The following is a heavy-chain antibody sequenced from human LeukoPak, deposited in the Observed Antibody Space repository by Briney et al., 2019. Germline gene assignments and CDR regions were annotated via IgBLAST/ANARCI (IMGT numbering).Heavy chain of an antibody. D-gene: IGHD4-17*01. V-gene: IGHV4-39*01. J-gene: IGHJ2*01. CDR3: ARPATVNTSFWYFDL. CDR1: GGSISSSSYY. Sequence: SETLSLTCTISGGSISSSSYYGGWIRQPPGKGLEWIGSIFYSGSTYYNPSLKSRVTISVDTSKNQFSLNLTSVTAADTAVYYCARPATVNTSFWYFDLWGRGTQVTVSS. CDR2: IFYSGST.